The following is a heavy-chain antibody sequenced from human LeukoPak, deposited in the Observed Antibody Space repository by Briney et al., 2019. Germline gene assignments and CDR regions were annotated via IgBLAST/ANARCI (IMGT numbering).Heavy chain of an antibody. CDR3: VRGGSPPTSTWSLDE. CDR1: GFTFSGFG. D-gene: IGHD2-2*01. Sequence: GGSLRLFCVASGFTFSGFGMHWVRQAPGKGLEWVAVISYNARHEYYRDSVKGRFSISRDNSKNTVSLQMDSLTIEDTAVYYCVRGGSPPTSTWSLDEWGQGTLVSVSS. J-gene: IGHJ4*02. CDR2: ISYNARHE. V-gene: IGHV3-30*03.